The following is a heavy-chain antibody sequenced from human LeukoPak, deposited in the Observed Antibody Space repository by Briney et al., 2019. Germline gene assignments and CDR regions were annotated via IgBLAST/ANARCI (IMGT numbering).Heavy chain of an antibody. V-gene: IGHV3-7*01. J-gene: IGHJ5*02. CDR3: ARYGVNNWFDP. CDR2: IKQDGSEK. Sequence: PGGSLRLSFAASGFTFSSYWMSWVRQAPGKGLEWVANIKQDGSEKYYVDSVKGRFTISRDNAKNSLYLQMNSLRAEDTAVYYCARYGVNNWFDPWGQGTLVTVSS. D-gene: IGHD2-8*01. CDR1: GFTFSSYW.